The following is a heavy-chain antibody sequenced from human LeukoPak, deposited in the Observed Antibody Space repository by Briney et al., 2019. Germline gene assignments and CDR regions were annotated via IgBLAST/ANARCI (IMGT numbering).Heavy chain of an antibody. J-gene: IGHJ4*02. CDR1: GGSFSGYY. CDR2: INHSGST. V-gene: IGHV4-34*01. D-gene: IGHD3-10*01. Sequence: KPSETLSLTCAVYGGSFSGYYWSWIRQPPGKGLEWIGEINHSGSTNCNSSLKSRVTISVDTSKNQFSLKLSSVTAADTAVYYCARDSGFGELLYNYWGQGTLVTVSS. CDR3: ARDSGFGELLYNY.